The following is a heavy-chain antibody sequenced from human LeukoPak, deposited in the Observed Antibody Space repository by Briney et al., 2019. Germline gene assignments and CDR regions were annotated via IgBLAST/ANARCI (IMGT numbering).Heavy chain of an antibody. CDR3: ATGPRHCRGDTCFRYYFAF. CDR1: GFTFNNYA. V-gene: IGHV3-23*01. J-gene: IGHJ4*02. CDR2: ISGSTDTT. D-gene: IGHD2-15*01. Sequence: TGGSLRLSCAASGFTFNNYAMNWVRQAPGKGLEWVSSISGSTDTTYYADSVKGRFTVSRDNSKNTVFVQMNSLRAEDTAIYYCATGPRHCRGDTCFRYYFAFWGQGTLVTVSS.